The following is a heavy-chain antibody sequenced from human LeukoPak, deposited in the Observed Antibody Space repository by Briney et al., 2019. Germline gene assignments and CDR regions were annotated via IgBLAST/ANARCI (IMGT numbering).Heavy chain of an antibody. Sequence: PGGSLRLSCAASGFTFSSYWMSWVRQAPGKGLEWVANIKQGGSEKYYVDSVKGRFTISRDNAKNSLYLQMNSLRAEDTAVYYCARVGGIQLWLPDYWGQGTLVTVSS. CDR3: ARVGGIQLWLPDY. CDR1: GFTFSSYW. V-gene: IGHV3-7*01. D-gene: IGHD5-18*01. CDR2: IKQGGSEK. J-gene: IGHJ4*02.